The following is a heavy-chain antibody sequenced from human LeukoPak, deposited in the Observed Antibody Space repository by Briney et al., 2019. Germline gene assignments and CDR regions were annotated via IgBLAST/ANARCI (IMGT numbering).Heavy chain of an antibody. CDR3: ARFAAGGSYYYYMDV. Sequence: GGSLRLSCAASGFTFSSYTMNWVRQPPGEGLEWIANIGTRSTTIYYADSVKGRFTISRDNAKNSLYLQMNSLRADDTAVYYCARFAAGGSYYYYMDVWGKGTTVTVSS. D-gene: IGHD6-25*01. CDR2: IGTRSTTI. V-gene: IGHV3-48*01. J-gene: IGHJ6*03. CDR1: GFTFSSYT.